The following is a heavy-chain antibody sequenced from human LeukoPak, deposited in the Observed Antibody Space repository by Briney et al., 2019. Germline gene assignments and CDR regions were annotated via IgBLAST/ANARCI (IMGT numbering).Heavy chain of an antibody. J-gene: IGHJ4*02. CDR3: AKDYGGYGGFDY. Sequence: GGSLRLSCAASGFTLSSYAMSGVRQAPGKGLEWVSAISGSGGSTYYADSVKGRFTISRDNSKNTLYLQMNSLRAEDTAVYYCAKDYGGYGGFDYWGRGTLVTVSS. CDR2: ISGSGGST. D-gene: IGHD4-17*01. V-gene: IGHV3-23*01. CDR1: GFTLSSYA.